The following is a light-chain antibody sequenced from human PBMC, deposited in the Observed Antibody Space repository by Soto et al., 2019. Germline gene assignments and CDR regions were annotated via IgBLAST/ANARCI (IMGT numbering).Light chain of an antibody. J-gene: IGKJ1*01. CDR1: QGISSY. CDR2: AAS. V-gene: IGKV1-8*01. CDR3: QQYYSYPRT. Sequence: IQMTRYPSSLSASVGDRVTITCRASQGISSYLAWYQQKPGKAPKLLIYAASTLQSGVPSRFSGSGSGTDFTLTISCLQSEDFATYYCQQYYSYPRTFGQGTKVDI.